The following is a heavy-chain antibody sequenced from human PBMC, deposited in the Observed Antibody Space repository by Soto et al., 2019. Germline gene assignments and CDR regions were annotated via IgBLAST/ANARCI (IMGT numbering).Heavy chain of an antibody. J-gene: IGHJ6*02. CDR2: INHSGST. CDR1: GGSFSGYY. V-gene: IGHV4-34*01. Sequence: KPSETLSLTCAVYGGSFSGYYWSWIRQPPGKGLEWIGEINHSGSTNYNPSLKSRVTISVDTSKNQFSLKLSSVTAADTAVYYCARGLLGDYGMDVWGQGTTVTVSS. CDR3: ARGLLGDYGMDV. D-gene: IGHD3-10*01.